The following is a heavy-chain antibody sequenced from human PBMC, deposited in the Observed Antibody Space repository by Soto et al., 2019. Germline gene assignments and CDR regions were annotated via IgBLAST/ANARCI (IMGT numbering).Heavy chain of an antibody. CDR1: GFSFTTTRMG. V-gene: IGHV2-5*02. CDR2: IYWDGGS. Sequence: QITLKEAGPTLVKPTETLTLTCTFSGFSFTTTRMGVGWTRQPPGKALEWLAIIYWDGGSRYNPLLRSRLTLTEDTSKNQVVLTMTNMDPKGTATYYCAHRDSTGTTTYFDSWGQGIPVTVAS. J-gene: IGHJ4*02. D-gene: IGHD1-1*01. CDR3: AHRDSTGTTTYFDS.